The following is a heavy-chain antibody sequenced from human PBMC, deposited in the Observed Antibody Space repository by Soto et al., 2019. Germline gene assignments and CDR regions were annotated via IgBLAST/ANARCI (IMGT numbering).Heavy chain of an antibody. Sequence: DGTNKYYADSVKGRFTISRDNSKNTLYLQMNSLRAEDTAVYYCAREGVLLWFGELKRTLDLDYWGQGTLVTVSS. J-gene: IGHJ4*02. CDR2: DGTNK. CDR3: AREGVLLWFGELKRTLDLDY. D-gene: IGHD3-10*01. V-gene: IGHV3-33*01.